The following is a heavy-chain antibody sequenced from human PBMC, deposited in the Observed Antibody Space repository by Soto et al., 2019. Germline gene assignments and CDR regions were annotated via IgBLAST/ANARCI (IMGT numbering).Heavy chain of an antibody. J-gene: IGHJ4*02. Sequence: QVQLVESGGGVVQPGRSLRLSCVVSGFTFSNYGMHWDRQAPGKGLEWVAVISKDGSEEYYADSVKGRFTVSRDNSRNTLYLQVNSLRTEDTAVYYCAKETHSSGYGTYFDHWGQGTLVPVSS. D-gene: IGHD3-22*01. CDR1: GFTFSNYG. CDR2: ISKDGSEE. CDR3: AKETHSSGYGTYFDH. V-gene: IGHV3-30*18.